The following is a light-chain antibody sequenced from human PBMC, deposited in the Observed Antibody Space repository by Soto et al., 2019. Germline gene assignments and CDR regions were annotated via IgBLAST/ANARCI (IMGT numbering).Light chain of an antibody. J-gene: IGLJ2*01. V-gene: IGLV1-44*01. CDR2: SNN. CDR3: AAWEDRLNGVV. CDR1: SSNIGSNT. Sequence: QSVLTQPPSASGTPGQRVTIACSGSSSNIGSNTVNWYQQLPGTAPQLLIYSNNQRPSGVPVRFSGSKSGTSASLAISWLQSEVEADYYCAAWEDRLNGVVFGGGTKLTVL.